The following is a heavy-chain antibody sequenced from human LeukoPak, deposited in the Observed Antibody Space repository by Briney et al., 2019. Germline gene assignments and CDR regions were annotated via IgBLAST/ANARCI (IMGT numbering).Heavy chain of an antibody. CDR3: ARGRTYCPDY. J-gene: IGHJ4*02. CDR1: GFTFSSYN. Sequence: GRSLRLSCAASGFTFSSYNMNWVRQAPGKGLEWVSYISSGGSPIFYADSVKGRFTISRDNAENSLYLQMNSLRDEDTAVYYCARGRTYCPDYWGQGTLVTVSS. V-gene: IGHV3-48*02. CDR2: ISSGGSPI. D-gene: IGHD1-26*01.